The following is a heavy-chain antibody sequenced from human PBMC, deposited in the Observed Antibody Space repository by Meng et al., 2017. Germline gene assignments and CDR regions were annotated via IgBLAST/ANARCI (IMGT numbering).Heavy chain of an antibody. J-gene: IGHJ4*02. CDR1: GLSLSTRGVG. V-gene: IGHV2-5*02. CDR2: IYWDDDK. CDR3: AHSPYDETSGVFYFDY. Sequence: QLPLKEPSPTMVKPTPTLTLTCSLPGLSLSTRGVGVAWIRQPPGKALEWLALIYWDDDKRYSPSLKTRVTITKDTSKNQVVLTMTNMDPVDTGTYYCAHSPYDETSGVFYFDYWGQGTLVTVSS. D-gene: IGHD3-22*01.